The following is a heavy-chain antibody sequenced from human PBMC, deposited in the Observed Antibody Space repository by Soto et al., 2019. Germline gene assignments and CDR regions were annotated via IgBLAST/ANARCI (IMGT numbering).Heavy chain of an antibody. D-gene: IGHD4-17*01. V-gene: IGHV4-34*01. CDR2: INHSGST. Sequence: QVQLQQWGAGLLKPSETLSLTCAVYGGSFSGYYWSWIRQPPGKGLEWIGEINHSGSTNYNPSLKSRVTISVDTSKNQFSLKLSSVTAADTAVFSCATGSTTTVTTFWGQGTLFTVSS. CDR1: GGSFSGYY. J-gene: IGHJ4*02. CDR3: ATGSTTTVTTF.